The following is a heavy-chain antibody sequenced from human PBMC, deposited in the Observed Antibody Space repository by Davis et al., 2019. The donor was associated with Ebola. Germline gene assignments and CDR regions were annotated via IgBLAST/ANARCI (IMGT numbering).Heavy chain of an antibody. V-gene: IGHV3-74*01. CDR1: GFTFSTHA. J-gene: IGHJ4*02. D-gene: IGHD3-22*01. CDR3: AKTDSSGYYPFDY. Sequence: HTGGSLRLSCAASGFTFSTHAMNWVRHAPGKGLVWVSRINSDGSFINYADFVEGRFTISRDYAKNTLYLQMNSLRAEDTAVYYCAKTDSSGYYPFDYWGQGTLVTVSS. CDR2: INSDGSFI.